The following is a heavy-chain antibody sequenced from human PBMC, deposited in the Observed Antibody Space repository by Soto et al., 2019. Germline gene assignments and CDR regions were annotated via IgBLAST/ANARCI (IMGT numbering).Heavy chain of an antibody. D-gene: IGHD6-13*01. CDR1: GGSISSSIYY. CDR3: ARGLYSSSWYSEYNWFDP. V-gene: IGHV4-39*01. Sequence: SETLSLTCTVSGGSISSSIYYWGWIRQPPGKGLEWIGSVYYSGSTYYNPSLESRVTISVDTSKNQFSLKLNSVTAADTAVYYCARGLYSSSWYSEYNWFDPWGQGTLVTVSS. CDR2: VYYSGST. J-gene: IGHJ5*02.